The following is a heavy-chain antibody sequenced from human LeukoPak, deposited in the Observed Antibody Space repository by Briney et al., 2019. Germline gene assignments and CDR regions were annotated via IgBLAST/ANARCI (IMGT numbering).Heavy chain of an antibody. V-gene: IGHV4-39*01. CDR1: GGSISGSSYY. J-gene: IGHJ4*02. Sequence: SETLSLTCTVSGGSISGSSYYWGWIRQPPGKGLEWIGSIYYSGSTYYNPSLKSRVTISVDTSKNQFSLKLSSVTAADTAVYYCARLLWTAMVNYWGQGTLVTVSS. CDR2: IYYSGST. D-gene: IGHD5-18*01. CDR3: ARLLWTAMVNY.